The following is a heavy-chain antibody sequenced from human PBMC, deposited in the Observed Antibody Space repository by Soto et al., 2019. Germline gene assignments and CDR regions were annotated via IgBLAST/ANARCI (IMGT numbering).Heavy chain of an antibody. J-gene: IGHJ4*02. CDR3: EKEVGYSSGYDYFDY. CDR2: ISGSGVST. V-gene: IGHV3-23*01. Sequence: GGSLRLSCAASGFTFSSYAMSWVRQAPGKGLEWVSGISGSGVSTHYADSVKGRFTISRDNSKNTLYLQMNSLRAEDTAVYYCEKEVGYSSGYDYFDYWGQGTLVTVSS. D-gene: IGHD6-19*01. CDR1: GFTFSSYA.